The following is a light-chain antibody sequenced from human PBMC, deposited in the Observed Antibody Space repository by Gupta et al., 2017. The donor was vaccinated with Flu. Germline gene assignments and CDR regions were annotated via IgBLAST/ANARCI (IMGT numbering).Light chain of an antibody. Sequence: SYVLTQPPSVSVAPGQTARIPCGGNNIGSKSVHWYQQKPGQAPVLVVYGDSDRPSGIPERFSGSNSGNTATLTISRVEAGDEADYYCQVWDSSSDHPGVFGGGTKLTVL. V-gene: IGLV3-21*02. CDR1: NIGSKS. CDR2: GDS. J-gene: IGLJ3*02. CDR3: QVWDSSSDHPGV.